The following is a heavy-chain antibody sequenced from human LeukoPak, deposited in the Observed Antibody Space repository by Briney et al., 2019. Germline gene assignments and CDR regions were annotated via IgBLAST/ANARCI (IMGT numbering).Heavy chain of an antibody. D-gene: IGHD3-3*01. V-gene: IGHV4-39*01. Sequence: SETLSLTCTVSGGSISSSSYYWGWIRQPPGKGLEWIGSIYYSGSTYYNPSLKSRVTISVDTSKNQFSLKLSSVTAADTAVYYCARGITIFGDTLNWFDPWGQGTLVTVSS. CDR1: GGSISSSSYY. CDR3: ARGITIFGDTLNWFDP. CDR2: IYYSGST. J-gene: IGHJ5*02.